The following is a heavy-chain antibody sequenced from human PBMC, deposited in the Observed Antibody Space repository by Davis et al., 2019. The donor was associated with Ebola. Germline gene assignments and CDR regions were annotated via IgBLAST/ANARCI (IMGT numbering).Heavy chain of an antibody. CDR1: GGSVTSGSHY. J-gene: IGHJ4*02. D-gene: IGHD1-26*01. V-gene: IGHV4-61*01. Sequence: PSETLSLTCTVSGGSVTSGSHYWSWIRQPPGKGLEWIGYIYYSGGTNYNPSLESRVTMSVDTSKNQLSLELTSATAADTAVYYCARAEVGPRVKFDYWGQGALVTVSS. CDR2: IYYSGGT. CDR3: ARAEVGPRVKFDY.